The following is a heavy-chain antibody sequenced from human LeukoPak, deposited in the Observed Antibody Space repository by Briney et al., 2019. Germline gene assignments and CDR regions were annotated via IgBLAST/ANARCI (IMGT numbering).Heavy chain of an antibody. CDR1: GGSIGTYQ. V-gene: IGHV4-59*01. D-gene: IGHD6-19*01. CDR3: ARDGPQWLAAFDY. CDR2: IYKSGST. J-gene: IGHJ4*02. Sequence: SETLSLTCTVSGGSIGTYQWSWIRQPPGKGPEWIGNIYKSGSTNYNPSLKSRVTISIDTSEKQFSLRLSSVTAADTAVYYCARDGPQWLAAFDYWGQGTLVSVSS.